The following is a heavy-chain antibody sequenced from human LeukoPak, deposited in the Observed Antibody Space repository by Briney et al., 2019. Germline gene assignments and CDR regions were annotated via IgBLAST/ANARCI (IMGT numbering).Heavy chain of an antibody. Sequence: SETLSLICSISGGSMSGHYWSWIRQHPGKGLEWIGCMYTGGNNKYNPSLESRVTMSLDTSKNQFSLTLNSVSAADTAVYYCAMRGIRFYEWIRLDPWGPGTLVTVSS. CDR3: AMRGIRFYEWIRLDP. V-gene: IGHV4-4*09. CDR2: MYTGGNN. D-gene: IGHD3-3*01. CDR1: GGSMSGHY. J-gene: IGHJ5*02.